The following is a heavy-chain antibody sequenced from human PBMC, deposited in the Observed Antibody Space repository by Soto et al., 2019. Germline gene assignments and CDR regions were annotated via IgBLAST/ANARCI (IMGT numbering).Heavy chain of an antibody. Sequence: GESLKISCTASGFTFRNYVMSWVRQAPGRGLEWVSAISVSGGSTFYADSVKGRFIISRDNSKNTPYLQLNSLRAEDTAVYFCARVQILQFENIYDYWGQRTLVTVSS. J-gene: IGHJ4*02. V-gene: IGHV3-23*01. CDR1: GFTFRNYV. CDR2: ISVSGGST. D-gene: IGHD3-9*01. CDR3: ARVQILQFENIYDY.